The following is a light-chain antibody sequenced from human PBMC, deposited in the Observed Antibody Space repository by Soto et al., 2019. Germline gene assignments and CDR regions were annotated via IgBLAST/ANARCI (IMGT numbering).Light chain of an antibody. CDR1: QSVSSY. Sequence: EIVLTQSPATLSLSPGERATLSCRASQSVSSYLAWYQQKPGQAPRLLIYDASNRATGIPARFSGSGSGTDFTLTISSLEPEHFAVYDCQQRSKWPPYTFGQGTKLEIK. J-gene: IGKJ2*01. CDR2: DAS. V-gene: IGKV3-11*01. CDR3: QQRSKWPPYT.